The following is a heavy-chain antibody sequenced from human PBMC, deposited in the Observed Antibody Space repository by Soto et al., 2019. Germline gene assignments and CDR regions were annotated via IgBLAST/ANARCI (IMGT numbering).Heavy chain of an antibody. J-gene: IGHJ5*02. CDR1: GGSISTYC. V-gene: IGHV4-59*01. CDR2: ISYSGST. CDR3: ARGYSSGWYGELEP. Sequence: PSETLSLTCTVSGGSISTYCWSWIRQPPGKGLEWIGYISYSGSTSYNPSLKSRVTISVDTSKNQISLKLSSVTAADTAVYYCARGYSSGWYGELEPWGQGTLVTVSS. D-gene: IGHD6-19*01.